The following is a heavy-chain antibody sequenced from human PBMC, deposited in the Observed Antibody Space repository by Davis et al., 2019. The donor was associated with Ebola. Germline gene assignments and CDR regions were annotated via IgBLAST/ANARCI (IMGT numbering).Heavy chain of an antibody. CDR2: IHDSGST. CDR1: GGSISADY. CDR3: ARGRRGYSYGFGYYYYGMDV. Sequence: SETLSLTCTVSGGSISADYWSWIRQPPGKGLEWIGYIHDSGSTNYNPSLKSRLTISVDTSKNQFSLKLSSVTAADTAVYYCARGRRGYSYGFGYYYYGMDVWGQGTTVTVSS. D-gene: IGHD5-18*01. V-gene: IGHV4-59*12. J-gene: IGHJ6*02.